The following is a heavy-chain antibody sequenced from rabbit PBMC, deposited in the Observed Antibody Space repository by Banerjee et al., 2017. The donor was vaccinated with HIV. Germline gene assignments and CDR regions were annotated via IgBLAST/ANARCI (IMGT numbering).Heavy chain of an antibody. CDR1: GFSFSSNYY. CDR3: ARGGYGGDSGATGL. Sequence: QEQLEESGGDLVKPGASLTLTCTASGFSFSSNYYMCWVRQAPGKGLEWIGCIYSDSRGSTYYASGAKGRFTISKTSSTTVTLQMTSLTAADTATYFCARGGYGGDSGATGLWGPGTLVTVS. J-gene: IGHJ4*01. V-gene: IGHV1S45*01. CDR2: IYSDSRGST. D-gene: IGHD4-2*01.